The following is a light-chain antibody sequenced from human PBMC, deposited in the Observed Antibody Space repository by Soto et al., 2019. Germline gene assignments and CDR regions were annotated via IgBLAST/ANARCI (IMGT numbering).Light chain of an antibody. J-gene: IGKJ1*01. V-gene: IGKV1-5*01. CDR1: QSIGTW. CDR3: QQRSNWPPT. CDR2: DAS. Sequence: DIQITQSPSTLSASVGDRVPITCRASQSIGTWLAWYQHRPGKAPSLLIYDASTLRSGVPSRFSGSGSGTDFTLTISSLEPEDFAVYYCQQRSNWPPTFGQGTKVDIK.